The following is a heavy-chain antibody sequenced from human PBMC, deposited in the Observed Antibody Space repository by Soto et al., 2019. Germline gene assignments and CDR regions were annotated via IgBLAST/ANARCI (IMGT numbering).Heavy chain of an antibody. V-gene: IGHV4-59*01. CDR2: MSYTGDT. Sequence: PSETLSLTCTVSGGSISGYFCNWIRQPPGKGLEWIGYMSYTGDTNYNPSLTSRVSISVDTSKNQFSLNLNSVTAADTAVYYCARADTTIVPLAQWGQGTLVTVS. D-gene: IGHD3-10*01. CDR3: ARADTTIVPLAQ. J-gene: IGHJ4*02. CDR1: GGSISGYF.